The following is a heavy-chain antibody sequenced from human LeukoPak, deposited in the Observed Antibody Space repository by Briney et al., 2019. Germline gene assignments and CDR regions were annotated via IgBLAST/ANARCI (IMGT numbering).Heavy chain of an antibody. D-gene: IGHD1-26*01. Sequence: GRSLRLSCAASGFTFSSYAMHWVRQAPGKGLEWVAVISYDGSNKYYADSVKGRFTISRDNSKNTLYLQMNSLRAEDTAVYYCAREHCGWELLRWYFDYWGQGTLVTVSS. J-gene: IGHJ4*02. CDR2: ISYDGSNK. CDR1: GFTFSSYA. V-gene: IGHV3-30-3*01. CDR3: AREHCGWELLRWYFDY.